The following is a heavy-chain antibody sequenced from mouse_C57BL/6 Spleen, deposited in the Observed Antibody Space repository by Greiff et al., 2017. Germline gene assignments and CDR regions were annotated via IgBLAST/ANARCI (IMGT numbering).Heavy chain of an antibody. J-gene: IGHJ2*01. CDR1: GYAFSSSW. CDR3: ARWDGNYGGHYFDY. D-gene: IGHD2-1*01. V-gene: IGHV1-82*01. Sequence: QVQLQQSGPELVKPGASVKISCKASGYAFSSSWMNWVKQRPGKGLEWIGRIYPGDGDTNYNGKFKGKATLTADKSSSTAYMQLSSLTSEDSAVYFCARWDGNYGGHYFDYWGQGTTLTVSS. CDR2: IYPGDGDT.